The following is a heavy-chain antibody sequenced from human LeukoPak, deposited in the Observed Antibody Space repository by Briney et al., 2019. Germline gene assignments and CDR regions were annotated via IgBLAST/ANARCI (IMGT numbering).Heavy chain of an antibody. CDR3: ARDESSGYYPHYFDY. CDR1: GYTFTSYG. Sequence: ASVKVSCKASGYTFTSYGISWVRQAPGQGLEWMGWISAYNGNTNYAQKLQGRVTMTTDTSTSTAYMELRSLRSDDTAVYYCARDESSGYYPHYFDYWGQGTLVTVSS. V-gene: IGHV1-18*01. CDR2: ISAYNGNT. D-gene: IGHD3-22*01. J-gene: IGHJ4*02.